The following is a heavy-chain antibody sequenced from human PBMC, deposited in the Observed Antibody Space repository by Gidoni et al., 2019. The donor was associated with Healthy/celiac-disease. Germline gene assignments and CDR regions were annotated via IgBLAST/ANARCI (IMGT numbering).Heavy chain of an antibody. CDR3: LHGGGY. V-gene: IGHV1-69*01. CDR1: GGTVSSYA. J-gene: IGHJ4*02. CDR2: IIPIFVTA. D-gene: IGHD3-16*01. Sequence: QVQLVQSGAAVKKHASSVTVSCKASGGTVSSYAISWVRQAPGQGLEWMGGIIPIFVTATYAQKFQGRVTIPADESTSTAYMELSSLRSEDTAVYYCLHGGGYWGQGPLVTVSS.